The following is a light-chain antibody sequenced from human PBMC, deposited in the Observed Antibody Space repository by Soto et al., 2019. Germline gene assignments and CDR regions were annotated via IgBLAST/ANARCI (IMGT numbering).Light chain of an antibody. CDR1: SSDVGGYNY. CDR2: EVY. Sequence: QSVLTQPPSASGSPGQSVTISCTGTSSDVGGYNYVSWYQQYPGKAPKLMIFEVYKRPSGVPDRFSGSKSGNTASLTVSGLQAEDEADYYCSSYAANNNLIFGGGTQLTVL. V-gene: IGLV2-8*01. CDR3: SSYAANNNLI. J-gene: IGLJ2*01.